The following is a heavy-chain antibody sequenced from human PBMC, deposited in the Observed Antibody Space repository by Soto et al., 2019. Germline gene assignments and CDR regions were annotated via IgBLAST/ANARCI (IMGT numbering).Heavy chain of an antibody. CDR3: ARELRPYYFDY. Sequence: SVKVSCKASGGTFSSCAISWVRQAPGQGLEWMGGIIPIFGTANYAQKFQGRATITADESTSTAYMELSSLRSEDTAVYYCARELRPYYFDYWGQGTLVTVSS. J-gene: IGHJ4*02. CDR2: IIPIFGTA. CDR1: GGTFSSCA. D-gene: IGHD4-17*01. V-gene: IGHV1-69*13.